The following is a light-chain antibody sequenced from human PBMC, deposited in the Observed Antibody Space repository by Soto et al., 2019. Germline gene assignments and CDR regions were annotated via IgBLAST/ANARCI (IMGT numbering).Light chain of an antibody. CDR1: SSNIEDNF. V-gene: IGLV1-51*01. CDR2: DNN. Sequence: QSVLTQPPSVSAAPGQGVTISCSGSSSNIEDNFVSWYQQVPGTAPKLLILDNNKRASGIPDRISGSKSGTSATLAITGLQSGDEADYYCATWDDSLSNLIFGGGTKLTVL. CDR3: ATWDDSLSNLI. J-gene: IGLJ2*01.